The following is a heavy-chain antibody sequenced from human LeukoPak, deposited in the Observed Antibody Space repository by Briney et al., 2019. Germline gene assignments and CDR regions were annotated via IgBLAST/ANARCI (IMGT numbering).Heavy chain of an antibody. Sequence: GASVNVSCKVSGYTLTELSMHWVRQAPGKGLEWMGGSDPEDGETIYAQKFQGRVTMTEDTSTDTAYMELSSLRSEDTAVYYCATELGTVPLDAFDIWGQGTMVTVSS. CDR3: ATELGTVPLDAFDI. CDR2: SDPEDGET. J-gene: IGHJ3*02. D-gene: IGHD4-17*01. CDR1: GYTLTELS. V-gene: IGHV1-24*01.